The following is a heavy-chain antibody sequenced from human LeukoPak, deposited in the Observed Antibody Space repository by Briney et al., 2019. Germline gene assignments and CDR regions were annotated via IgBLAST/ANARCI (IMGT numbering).Heavy chain of an antibody. D-gene: IGHD2-15*01. V-gene: IGHV3-48*04. CDR2: ISSSGSTK. CDR1: GFTFSNYG. Sequence: PGGSLRLSCAASGFTFSNYGMHWVRQAPGKGLEWVSYISSSGSTKYYADSVKGRFTISRDNAKNSLYLQMNSLRVEDTAVYYCARDRYCGSGGCPMDVWGKGTTVTVSS. CDR3: ARDRYCGSGGCPMDV. J-gene: IGHJ6*03.